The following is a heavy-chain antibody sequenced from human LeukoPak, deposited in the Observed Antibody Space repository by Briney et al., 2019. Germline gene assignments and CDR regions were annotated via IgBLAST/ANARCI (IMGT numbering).Heavy chain of an antibody. CDR2: ISSSGSTI. CDR3: ARDIVVVVAATRYYYGMDV. D-gene: IGHD2-15*01. Sequence: PGGSLRLSCAASGFTFSSYEMNWVRQAPGKGLEWVSYISSSGSTIYYADSVKGRFTISRDNAKNSLYLQMNSLRAEDTAVYYCARDIVVVVAATRYYYGMDVWGKGTTVTVSS. J-gene: IGHJ6*04. V-gene: IGHV3-48*03. CDR1: GFTFSSYE.